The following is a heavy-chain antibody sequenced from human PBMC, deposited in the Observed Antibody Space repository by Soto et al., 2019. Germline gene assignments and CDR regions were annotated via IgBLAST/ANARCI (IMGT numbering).Heavy chain of an antibody. CDR3: ARGGSTDFYGLLDL. CDR1: GFSLSEYW. J-gene: IGHJ5*02. CDR2: VNGDGSST. D-gene: IGHD3-16*01. V-gene: IGHV3-74*01. Sequence: EVQLVESGGASVQPGGSLRLSCAASGFSLSEYWMHWVRQAPGKGLEWVSRVNGDGSSTTYADSVSGRFIISRDNAKNTVFLQMSSLRADETARYYCARGGSTDFYGLLDLWGQGTQVIVSS.